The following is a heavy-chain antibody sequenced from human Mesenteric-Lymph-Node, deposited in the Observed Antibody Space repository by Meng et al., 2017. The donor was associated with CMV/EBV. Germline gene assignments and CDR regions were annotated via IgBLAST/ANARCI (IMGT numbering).Heavy chain of an antibody. CDR3: ATPTGAGAY. CDR2: IRQDGREI. D-gene: IGHD7-27*01. V-gene: IGHV3-7*01. Sequence: GESLKISCAASGFTLSRSWMSWLRQAPGKGPEWVANIRQDGREIYYADSVKGRFTVSRDNAKNSLYLQMNSLRPEDTAVYYCATPTGAGAYWGRGTLVTVSS. J-gene: IGHJ4*02. CDR1: GFTLSRSW.